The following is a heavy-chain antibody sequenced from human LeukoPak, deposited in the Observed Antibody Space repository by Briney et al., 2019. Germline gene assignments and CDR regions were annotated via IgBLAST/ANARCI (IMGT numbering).Heavy chain of an antibody. CDR2: INHSGST. Sequence: SETLSLTCTVSGGSISSYYWSWIRQPPGKGLEWIGEINHSGSTNYNPSLKSRVTISVDTSKNQFSLKLSSVTAADTAVYYCARCAFSSSCYFDYWGQGTLVTVSS. V-gene: IGHV4-34*01. J-gene: IGHJ4*02. CDR3: ARCAFSSSCYFDY. D-gene: IGHD6-13*01. CDR1: GGSISSYY.